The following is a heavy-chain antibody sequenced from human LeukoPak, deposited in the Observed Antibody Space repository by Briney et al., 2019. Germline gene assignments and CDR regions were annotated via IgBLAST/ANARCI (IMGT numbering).Heavy chain of an antibody. Sequence: PGRSLRLSCAASGFTFSSYAMHWVRQAPGKGLEWVAVISYDGSNKYYADSVKGRFTISRDNSKNTLYLQMNSLRAEDTAVYYCARTFMGATVFRDAFDIWGRGTMVTVSS. CDR1: GFTFSSYA. CDR3: ARTFMGATVFRDAFDI. J-gene: IGHJ3*02. CDR2: ISYDGSNK. D-gene: IGHD1-26*01. V-gene: IGHV3-30-3*01.